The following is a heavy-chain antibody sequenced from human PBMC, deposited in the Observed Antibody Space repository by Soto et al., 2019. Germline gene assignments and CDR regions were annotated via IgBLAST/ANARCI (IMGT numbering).Heavy chain of an antibody. D-gene: IGHD7-27*01. CDR2: ISAYNGNT. V-gene: IGHV1-18*01. Sequence: ASVKVSCKASGYTFTSYGISWVRQAPGQGLEWMGWISAYNGNTNYAQKLQGRVTMTTDTSTSTACMELRSLRSDDTAVYYCARDLGPTGDAFDIWGQGTMVTVS. J-gene: IGHJ3*02. CDR1: GYTFTSYG. CDR3: ARDLGPTGDAFDI.